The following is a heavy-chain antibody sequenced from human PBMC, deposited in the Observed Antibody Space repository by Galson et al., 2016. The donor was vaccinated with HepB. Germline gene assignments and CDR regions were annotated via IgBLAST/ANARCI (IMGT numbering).Heavy chain of an antibody. Sequence: SLRLSCATSGFTFNDYAMHWVRQAPGKGLEWVSGISWNSGRIDYADSVKGRFTVSRDNAKNSLYLQINSLRAEDTALYYCAKATSGSAYGSRYFQRWGQGTLVTVSS. CDR2: ISWNSGRI. CDR1: GFTFNDYA. V-gene: IGHV3-9*01. CDR3: AKATSGSAYGSRYFQR. D-gene: IGHD3-10*01. J-gene: IGHJ1*01.